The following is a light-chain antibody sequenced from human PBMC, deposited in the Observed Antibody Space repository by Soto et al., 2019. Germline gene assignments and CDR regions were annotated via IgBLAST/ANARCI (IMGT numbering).Light chain of an antibody. CDR1: SSDVGAYNY. CDR2: EGS. V-gene: IGLV2-23*01. Sequence: QSALTQPASVSGSPGQSITISCTGTSSDVGAYNYVSWYQQHPGKAPKLMIYEGSHRPSGVSNRFSGSKSANTASLSISGLQAEDEADYYCCSYAGSSTLVFGGGTKLTVL. J-gene: IGLJ2*01. CDR3: CSYAGSSTLV.